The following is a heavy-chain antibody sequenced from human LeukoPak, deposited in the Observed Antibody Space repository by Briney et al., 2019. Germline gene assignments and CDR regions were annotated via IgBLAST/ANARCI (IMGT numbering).Heavy chain of an antibody. D-gene: IGHD6-19*01. CDR3: ARERSLEAVAQV. CDR1: GGTFSSYA. V-gene: IGHV1-69*13. CDR2: IIPIFGTA. Sequence: SVKVSCKASGGTFSSYAISWVRQAPGQGLEWMGGIIPIFGTANYAQKFQGRVTITADESTSTAFMEQSGLRSEDTAVYYCARERSLEAVAQVWGKGTTVTVSS. J-gene: IGHJ6*04.